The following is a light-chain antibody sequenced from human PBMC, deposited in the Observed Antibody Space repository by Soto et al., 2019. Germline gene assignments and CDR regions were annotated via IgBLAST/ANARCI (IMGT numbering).Light chain of an antibody. CDR2: GAS. CDR1: QSVSSN. V-gene: IGKV3-15*01. CDR3: QQYQTLPPP. Sequence: EIVMTQSTASLSVSPGERTTLSCRASQSVSSNLAWYQQKPGQAPRLLIHGASTRASDFPDRFSGSGSEIALTLTITRLQCEDFPVYYCQQYQTLPPPFPQRTKVEL. J-gene: IGKJ1*01.